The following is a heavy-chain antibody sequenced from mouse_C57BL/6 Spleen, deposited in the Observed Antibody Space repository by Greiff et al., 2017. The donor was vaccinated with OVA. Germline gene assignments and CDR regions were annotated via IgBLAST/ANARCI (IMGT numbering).Heavy chain of an antibody. CDR3: TKDGYYHWYFDV. V-gene: IGHV1-15*01. J-gene: IGHJ1*03. D-gene: IGHD2-3*01. CDR2: IDPETGGT. Sequence: VQLQQSGAELVRPGASVTLSCKASGYTFTDYEMPWVQQTPVHGLEWIGAIDPETGGTAYHQKFKGKAILTADNSSSTAYLELLSLTSEDSAVYDWTKDGYYHWYFDVWGTGTTVTVSS. CDR1: GYTFTDYE.